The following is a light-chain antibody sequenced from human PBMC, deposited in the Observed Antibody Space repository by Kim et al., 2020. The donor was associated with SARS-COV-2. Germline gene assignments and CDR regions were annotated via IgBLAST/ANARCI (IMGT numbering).Light chain of an antibody. CDR3: HKYHSSPCT. Sequence: DIRMTQSPSSLSASVADGVTITCRASQDIANYLTWYQQKPGKAPKLLFYAASALKSGVPSRFSGRRSGSDFTLTISNLQPEDVATYYFHKYHSSPCTFGQGT. J-gene: IGKJ2*02. V-gene: IGKV1-27*01. CDR1: QDIANY. CDR2: AAS.